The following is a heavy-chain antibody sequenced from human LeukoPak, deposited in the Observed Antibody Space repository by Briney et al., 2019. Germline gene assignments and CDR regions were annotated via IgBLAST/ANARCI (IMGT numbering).Heavy chain of an antibody. CDR1: GGSISSSSYY. D-gene: IGHD4-17*01. CDR3: ARQMVAYGDYVMDH. CDR2: IYYSGST. Sequence: WETLSLTCIVSGGSISSSSYYWGWIRQPPGKGLEWIGSIYYSGSTYYNPSLKSRVTISVDTSKNQFSLKVSSVTAADTAVYYCARQMVAYGDYVMDHWGQGNLVTVSS. V-gene: IGHV4-39*01. J-gene: IGHJ4*02.